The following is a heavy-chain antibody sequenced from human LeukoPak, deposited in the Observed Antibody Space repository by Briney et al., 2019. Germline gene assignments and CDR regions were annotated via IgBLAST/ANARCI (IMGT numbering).Heavy chain of an antibody. CDR3: ARDREFLSYDFWSGYYDY. D-gene: IGHD3-3*01. CDR2: IYTSGST. Sequence: PSETLSLTXTVSGGSISSYYWSWIRQPAGKGLEWIGRIYTSGSTNYNPSLKSRVTMSVDTSKNQFSLKLSSVTAADTAVYYCARDREFLSYDFWSGYYDYWGQGTLVTVSS. CDR1: GGSISSYY. J-gene: IGHJ4*02. V-gene: IGHV4-4*07.